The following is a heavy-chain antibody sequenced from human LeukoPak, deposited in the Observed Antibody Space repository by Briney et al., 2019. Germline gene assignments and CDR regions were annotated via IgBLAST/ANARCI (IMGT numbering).Heavy chain of an antibody. CDR2: IIPIFGTA. CDR1: GNSISNYA. Sequence: SVKVSCKASGNSISNYAVSWVRQAPGQGFEWMGGIIPIFGTADYAQKFQGRVTITADQSTSTTYIALSSLKSEDTATYYCTTRACHAGGCSSSFYYYYGLHFWGQGTTVSVSS. J-gene: IGHJ6*02. V-gene: IGHV1-69*13. D-gene: IGHD3-16*01. CDR3: TTRACHAGGCSSSFYYYYGLHF.